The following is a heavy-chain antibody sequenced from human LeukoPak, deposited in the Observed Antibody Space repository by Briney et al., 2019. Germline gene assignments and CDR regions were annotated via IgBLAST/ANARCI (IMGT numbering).Heavy chain of an antibody. J-gene: IGHJ6*04. CDR1: GGTFSSYA. D-gene: IGHD2-2*01. Sequence: SVKVYCRASGGTFSSYAISWVRQAPGQGLEWMGGIIPIFGTANYAQKFQGRVTITADESTSTAYMELSSLRSEDTAVYYCARNAVPDRPFSGMDVWGKGTTVTASS. CDR2: IIPIFGTA. CDR3: ARNAVPDRPFSGMDV. V-gene: IGHV1-69*01.